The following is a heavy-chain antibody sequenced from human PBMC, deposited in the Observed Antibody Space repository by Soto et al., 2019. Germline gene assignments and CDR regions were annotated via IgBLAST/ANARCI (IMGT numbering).Heavy chain of an antibody. CDR1: RYTLTSYA. D-gene: IGHD6-19*01. CDR3: ARGVPHLSSGWYYNY. J-gene: IGHJ4*02. CDR2: INAGNGNT. Sequence: ASVKVSCKDSRYTLTSYAMHWVRQAPGQRLEWMGWINAGNGNTKYSQKFQGRVTITRDTSAGTAYMELSSLRSEDTAVYYCARGVPHLSSGWYYNYWGQGTLVTVSS. V-gene: IGHV1-3*01.